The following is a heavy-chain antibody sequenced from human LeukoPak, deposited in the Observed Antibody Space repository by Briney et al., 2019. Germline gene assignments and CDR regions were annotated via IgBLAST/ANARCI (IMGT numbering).Heavy chain of an antibody. Sequence: GGSLRLSCAASGFTVSSNYMSWVRQAPGKGLEWVSVTYSGGSTYYADSVKGRFTISRDNSKNTLYLQMDSLRAEDTAVYYCARGPQYCTGGSCYSGFDYWGQGTLVTVSS. CDR3: ARGPQYCTGGSCYSGFDY. D-gene: IGHD2-15*01. CDR2: TYSGGST. V-gene: IGHV3-66*01. CDR1: GFTVSSNY. J-gene: IGHJ4*02.